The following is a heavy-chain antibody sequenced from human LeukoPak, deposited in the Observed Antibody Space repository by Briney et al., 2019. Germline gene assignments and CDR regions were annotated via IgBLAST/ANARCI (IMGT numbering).Heavy chain of an antibody. CDR2: ISYDGSNK. D-gene: IGHD3-9*01. CDR3: ARGPHDILTGYYLFDY. J-gene: IGHJ4*02. Sequence: GGSLRLSCAASGFTFSSYAMHWVRQAPGKGLEWVAVISYDGSNKYYADSVKGRFTISRGNSKNTLYLQMNSLRAEDTAVYYCARGPHDILTGYYLFDYWGQGTLVTVSS. CDR1: GFTFSSYA. V-gene: IGHV3-30-3*01.